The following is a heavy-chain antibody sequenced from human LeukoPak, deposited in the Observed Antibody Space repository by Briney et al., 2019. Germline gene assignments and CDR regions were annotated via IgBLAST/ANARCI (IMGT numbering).Heavy chain of an antibody. CDR2: INHSGST. J-gene: IGHJ4*02. CDR3: ARGRIAGLN. V-gene: IGHV4-34*01. Sequence: NPSETLSLTCAVYGGSFSGYYWSWIRQPPGKGLEWIGEINHSGSTNYNPSLKSRVTISVDTSKNQFSLKLSSVTAADTAVYYCARGRIAGLNWGQGTLVTVSS. D-gene: IGHD6-13*01. CDR1: GGSFSGYY.